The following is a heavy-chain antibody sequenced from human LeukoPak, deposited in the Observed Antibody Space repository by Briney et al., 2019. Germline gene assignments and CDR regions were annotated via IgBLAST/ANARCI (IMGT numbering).Heavy chain of an antibody. D-gene: IGHD2-15*01. CDR2: IYYSGST. Sequence: NPSETLSLTCTVSGGSISSGGYYWSWIRQHPGKGLEWIGYIYYSGSTYYNPSLKSRVTISVDTSKNQFSLKLSSVTAADTAVYYCARSECGGSCYSSDWFDPWGQGTLVTVSS. J-gene: IGHJ5*02. V-gene: IGHV4-31*03. CDR1: GGSISSGGYY. CDR3: ARSECGGSCYSSDWFDP.